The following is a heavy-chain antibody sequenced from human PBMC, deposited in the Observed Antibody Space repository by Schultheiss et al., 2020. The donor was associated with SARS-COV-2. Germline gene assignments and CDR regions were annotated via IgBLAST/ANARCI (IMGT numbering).Heavy chain of an antibody. J-gene: IGHJ4*02. CDR2: ISSSGSTI. CDR1: GFTFSSYS. D-gene: IGHD6-13*01. CDR3: AFVAAGRTADY. V-gene: IGHV3-48*04. Sequence: GESLKISCAASGFTFSSYSMNWVRQAPGKGLEWVSYISSSGSTIYYADSVKGRFTISRDNAKNSLYLLMNSLGAEDTAVYYCAFVAAGRTADYWGQGTLVTVSS.